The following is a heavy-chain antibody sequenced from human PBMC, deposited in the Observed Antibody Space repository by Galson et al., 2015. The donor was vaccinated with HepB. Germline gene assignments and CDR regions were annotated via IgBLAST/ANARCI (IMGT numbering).Heavy chain of an antibody. V-gene: IGHV3-11*05. J-gene: IGHJ5*02. Sequence: SLRLSCAASGFTLSGSYMTWIRQAPGKGLEWVSYISSSSSYTNYADSVKGRFTISRDNTKNSLYLQMNSLRAEDTAVYYCARDRGSGRVRFWFDPWGQGTLVTVSS. CDR3: ARDRGSGRVRFWFDP. CDR2: ISSSSSYT. CDR1: GFTLSGSY. D-gene: IGHD6-19*01.